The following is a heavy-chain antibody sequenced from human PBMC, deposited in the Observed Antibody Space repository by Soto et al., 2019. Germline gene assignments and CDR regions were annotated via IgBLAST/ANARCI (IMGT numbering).Heavy chain of an antibody. D-gene: IGHD3-16*01. CDR1: GGSVSSPVYY. Sequence: QLQLQESGPGLVKPSKTLSLNCTVSGGSVSSPVYYWGWIRQPPGKGLEWIGTIYYSGRTYYNPSFTGLATISAATSENQFSLKLSSVTAADTALYYCASVTWGIALDIWGQGTLFTVSS. CDR2: IYYSGRT. V-gene: IGHV4-39*01. CDR3: ASVTWGIALDI. J-gene: IGHJ3*02.